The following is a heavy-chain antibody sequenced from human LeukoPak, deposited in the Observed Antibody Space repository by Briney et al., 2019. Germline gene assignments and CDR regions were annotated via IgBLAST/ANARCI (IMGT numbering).Heavy chain of an antibody. J-gene: IGHJ1*01. CDR3: ANYYCAGVCYYFQH. D-gene: IGHD2-21*02. V-gene: IGHV4-59*01. Sequence: SETLSLTCTVSGGSISSYYWSWIRQPPGKGLEWIGYVYYSGRTNYNPSLKSRVTISVDTSKNQFSQKLSSVTAADTAVYYCANYYCAGVCYYFQHWGQGTLVTVSS. CDR2: VYYSGRT. CDR1: GGSISSYY.